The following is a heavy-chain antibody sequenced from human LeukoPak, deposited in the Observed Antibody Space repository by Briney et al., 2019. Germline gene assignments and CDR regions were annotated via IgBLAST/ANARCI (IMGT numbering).Heavy chain of an antibody. CDR2: INHSGST. Sequence: PSETLSLTCAVYGGSFSGYYWSWIRQPPGKGLEWTGEINHSGSTNYNPSLKSRVTISVDTSKNQFSLKLSSVTAADTAVYYCARRRAADYWGQGTLVTVSS. J-gene: IGHJ4*02. V-gene: IGHV4-34*01. CDR3: ARRRAADY. CDR1: GGSFSGYY.